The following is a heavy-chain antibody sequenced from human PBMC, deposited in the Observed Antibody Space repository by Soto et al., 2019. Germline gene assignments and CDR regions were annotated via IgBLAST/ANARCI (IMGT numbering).Heavy chain of an antibody. CDR1: GFTFSSYA. Sequence: GGSLRLSCAASGFTFSSYAMSWVRQAPGKGLEWVSAISGSGGSTYYADSVKGRFTISRDNSKNTLYLQMNSLRAEDTAVYYCANLFYGITGDDYYYYMDVWGKGTTVTVSS. D-gene: IGHD1-20*01. CDR3: ANLFYGITGDDYYYYMDV. V-gene: IGHV3-23*01. J-gene: IGHJ6*03. CDR2: ISGSGGST.